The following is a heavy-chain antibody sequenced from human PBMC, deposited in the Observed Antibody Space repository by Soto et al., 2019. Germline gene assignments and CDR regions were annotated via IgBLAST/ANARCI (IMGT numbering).Heavy chain of an antibody. Sequence: GGSLRLSCAASGFTFSSYWMHWVRQAPGKGLVWVSRINSDGSSKSYADSGKGRFTISRDKGKNTLYLQMNSLRAEDTAVYYCAREWTPYDYIWGGGPDYWGQGTLVTVSS. D-gene: IGHD3-16*01. V-gene: IGHV3-74*01. CDR2: INSDGSSK. J-gene: IGHJ4*02. CDR1: GFTFSSYW. CDR3: AREWTPYDYIWGGGPDY.